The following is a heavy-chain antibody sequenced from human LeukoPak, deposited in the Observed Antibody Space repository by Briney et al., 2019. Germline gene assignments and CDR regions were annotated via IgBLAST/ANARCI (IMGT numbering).Heavy chain of an antibody. CDR1: GFTFSSYG. D-gene: IGHD3-22*01. Sequence: GGSLRLSCAASGFTFSSYGMSWVRQAPGKGLEWVSAISGSGGSTYYADSVKGRFTISRDNFKNTLYLQMNSLRAEDTAVYYCAKDRYYDLPLDAFDIWGQGTMVTVSS. J-gene: IGHJ3*02. CDR3: AKDRYYDLPLDAFDI. V-gene: IGHV3-23*01. CDR2: ISGSGGST.